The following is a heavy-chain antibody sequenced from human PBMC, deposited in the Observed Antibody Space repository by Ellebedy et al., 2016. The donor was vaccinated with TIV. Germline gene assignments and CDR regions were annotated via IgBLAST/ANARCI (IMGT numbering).Heavy chain of an antibody. D-gene: IGHD6-13*01. V-gene: IGHV1-18*01. CDR3: ATLIAAAGTVDY. Sequence: ASVKVSCKASGYTFTSYGISWVRQAPGQGLEWMGWITAYNGNTKYAQTFQGRVTMTTDTATSTVYMELRSLRSEDTAVYYCATLIAAAGTVDYWGQGTLVTVSS. CDR1: GYTFTSYG. J-gene: IGHJ4*02. CDR2: ITAYNGNT.